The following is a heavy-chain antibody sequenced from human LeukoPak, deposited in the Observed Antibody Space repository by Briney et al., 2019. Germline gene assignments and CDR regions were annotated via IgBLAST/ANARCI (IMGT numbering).Heavy chain of an antibody. CDR1: GFTVRNNH. D-gene: IGHD2-2*01. V-gene: IGHV4-34*01. J-gene: IGHJ6*02. CDR3: ARHLPYCSSTSCYERNYYYYGMDV. Sequence: GSLRLSCAASGFTVRNNHMSWVRQSPGKGLEWIGEINHSGSTNHNPSLKSRVTISVDTSKNQFSLKLSSVTAADTAVYYCARHLPYCSSTSCYERNYYYYGMDVWGQGTTVTVSS. CDR2: INHSGST.